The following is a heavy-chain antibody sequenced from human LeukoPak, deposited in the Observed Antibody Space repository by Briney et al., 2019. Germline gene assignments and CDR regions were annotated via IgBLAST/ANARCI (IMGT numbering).Heavy chain of an antibody. CDR2: IKQDGSEK. CDR1: GFTFSSYW. CDR3: ARDGSGYDPVCLDV. J-gene: IGHJ6*04. V-gene: IGHV3-7*01. D-gene: IGHD5-12*01. Sequence: GGSLRLSCAASGFTFSSYWMSWVRQAPGKGLEWVANIKQDGSEKYYVDSVKGRFTISRDNAKNSLYLQMNSLRAEDTAVYYCARDGSGYDPVCLDVWGKGTTVTVSS.